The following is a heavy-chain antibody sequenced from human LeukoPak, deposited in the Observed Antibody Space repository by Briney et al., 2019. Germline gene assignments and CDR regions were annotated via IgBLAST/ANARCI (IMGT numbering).Heavy chain of an antibody. CDR3: AREEQAIFGVVLYYYYGMDV. CDR2: IKYDGNEE. CDR1: GFTFSSYW. D-gene: IGHD3-3*01. J-gene: IGHJ6*02. Sequence: GGSLRLSCAASGFTFSSYWMSWMRQAPGKGLEWVANIKYDGNEEYYVDSVKGRFTISRDNAKNSLYLQMNSLRAEDTAVYYCAREEQAIFGVVLYYYYGMDVWGQGTTVTVSS. V-gene: IGHV3-7*01.